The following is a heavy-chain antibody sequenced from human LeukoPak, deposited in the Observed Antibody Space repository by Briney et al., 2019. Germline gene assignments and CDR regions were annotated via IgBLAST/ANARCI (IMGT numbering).Heavy chain of an antibody. J-gene: IGHJ4*02. V-gene: IGHV4-39*07. CDR2: IYYSGST. D-gene: IGHD6-19*01. CDR3: ARHQISSGWSLYFDS. Sequence: PSETLSLTCTVSGGSISSSSYYWGWIRQPPGKGLEWIGSIYYSGSTYYNPSLKSRVTISVDTSKNQFSLKLSSVTAADTAVYYCARHQISSGWSLYFDSWGQGILVTVSS. CDR1: GGSISSSSYY.